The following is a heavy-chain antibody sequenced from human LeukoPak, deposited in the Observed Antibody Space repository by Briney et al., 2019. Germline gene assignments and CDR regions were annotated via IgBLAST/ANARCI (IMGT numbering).Heavy chain of an antibody. D-gene: IGHD3-10*01. CDR2: ISGSGGST. Sequence: GGSLRLSCAASGFTFSGYAMSWVRQAPGKGLEWVSAISGSGGSTYYADSVKGRFAISRDNAKNMMYLQMNSLSPEDTAVHFCTRDQSGSYNVWGQGTTVTVSS. CDR1: GFTFSGYA. J-gene: IGHJ6*02. CDR3: TRDQSGSYNV. V-gene: IGHV3-23*01.